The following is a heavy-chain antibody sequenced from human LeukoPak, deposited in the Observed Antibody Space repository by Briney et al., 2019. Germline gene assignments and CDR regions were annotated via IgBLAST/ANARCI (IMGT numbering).Heavy chain of an antibody. D-gene: IGHD3-10*01. J-gene: IGHJ4*02. Sequence: GGSLRLSCAASGFTFSSYAMSWVRQAPGKGLEWVSAISGSGGSTYYADSVEGRFTISRDNSKNTLYLQMDSLRAEDTAVYYGAKNYYGSGSTLDYWGQGTLVTVSS. V-gene: IGHV3-23*01. CDR3: AKNYYGSGSTLDY. CDR2: ISGSGGST. CDR1: GFTFSSYA.